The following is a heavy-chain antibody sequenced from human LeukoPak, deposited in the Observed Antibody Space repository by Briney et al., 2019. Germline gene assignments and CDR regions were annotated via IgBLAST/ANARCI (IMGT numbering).Heavy chain of an antibody. Sequence: GGSLRLSWTASGFTFSSDGMHWVRQAPGKGLEWVAVIWYDGSNKYYADSVKGRFTISRDNSKNTLYLQMNSLRAEDTAVYYCATRTGERYYYYGMDVWGQGTTVTVSS. D-gene: IGHD7-27*01. CDR2: IWYDGSNK. J-gene: IGHJ6*02. V-gene: IGHV3-30*02. CDR3: ATRTGERYYYYGMDV. CDR1: GFTFSSDG.